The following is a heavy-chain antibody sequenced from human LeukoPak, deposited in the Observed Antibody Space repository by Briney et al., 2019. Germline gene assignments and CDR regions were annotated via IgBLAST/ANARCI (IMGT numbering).Heavy chain of an antibody. D-gene: IGHD4-17*01. CDR2: IWYDGSNM. CDR3: ARGNWDGEYDTYYHYGMDV. J-gene: IGHJ6*04. V-gene: IGHV3-33*01. CDR1: GFTFRNYG. Sequence: GGSLRLSCAASGFTFRNYGMHWVRQAPGKGLEWVALIWYDGSNMYYADSEKGRFTISRDNSENTLYLQMNRLRAEDTGMYYCARGNWDGEYDTYYHYGMDVWGKGTTVTVSS.